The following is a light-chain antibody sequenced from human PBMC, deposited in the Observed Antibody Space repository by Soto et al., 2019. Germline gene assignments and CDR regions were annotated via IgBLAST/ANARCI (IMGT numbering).Light chain of an antibody. J-gene: IGKJ1*01. CDR2: KAS. V-gene: IGKV1-5*03. CDR1: QSISSW. Sequence: DIQMTQSPSTLSASVGDRVTITCRASQSISSWLAWYQQKPGKAPKLLIYKASSLESGVPSRFSGSGSGTELTLTISSLQPDDFATYYCQQYNSYWTFGQGTTV. CDR3: QQYNSYWT.